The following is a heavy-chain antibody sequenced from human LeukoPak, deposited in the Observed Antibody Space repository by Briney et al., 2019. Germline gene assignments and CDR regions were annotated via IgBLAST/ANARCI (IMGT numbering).Heavy chain of an antibody. J-gene: IGHJ4*02. Sequence: QTLSLTCTVSGCSISSGGYYWRWLRLHPGKGLEWIGYIYYSWSTYYNPFLKSRVTISLDTSKNQFSLKLSSVTAADTAVYYCATVQSDYDDSSGYPDYWGQGTLVTVSS. D-gene: IGHD3-22*01. V-gene: IGHV4-31*03. CDR2: IYYSWST. CDR1: GCSISSGGYY. CDR3: ATVQSDYDDSSGYPDY.